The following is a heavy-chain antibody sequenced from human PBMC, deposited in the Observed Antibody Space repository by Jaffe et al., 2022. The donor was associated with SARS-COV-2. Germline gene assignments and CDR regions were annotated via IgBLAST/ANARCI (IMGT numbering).Heavy chain of an antibody. V-gene: IGHV4-39*01. CDR1: GGSVSSSSYY. Sequence: QLQLQESGPGLVKPSETLSLTCTVSGGSVSSSSYYWGWIRQPPGKGLEWIGTIYYSGSTYYNPSLKSRVTISVATSKNQLSLKLSSVTAADTAVYYCARSWGSGSYDYYYYMDVWGKGTTVTVSS. J-gene: IGHJ6*03. CDR2: IYYSGST. CDR3: ARSWGSGSYDYYYYMDV. D-gene: IGHD3-10*01.